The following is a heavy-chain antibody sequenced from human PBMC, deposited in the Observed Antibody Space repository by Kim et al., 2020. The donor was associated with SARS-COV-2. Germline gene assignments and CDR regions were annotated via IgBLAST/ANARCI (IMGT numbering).Heavy chain of an antibody. CDR3: ARGGRGSMIVVVILPFYYYAMDV. D-gene: IGHD3-22*01. V-gene: IGHV1-8*02. Sequence: ASVKVSCKASGYTFTSYDINWVRQATGQGLEWMGWMNPNSGNTGYAQKFQGRVTMTRNTSISTAYMELSSLRSEDTAVYYCARGGRGSMIVVVILPFYYYAMDVWGQGTTVTVSS. J-gene: IGHJ6*02. CDR2: MNPNSGNT. CDR1: GYTFTSYD.